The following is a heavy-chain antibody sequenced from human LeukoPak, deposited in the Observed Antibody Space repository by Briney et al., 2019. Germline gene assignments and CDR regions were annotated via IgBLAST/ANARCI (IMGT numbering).Heavy chain of an antibody. Sequence: GGSLRLSCAASGFTFSSYGMHWVRQAPGKGLEWVAVISYDGSNKYYADSVKGRFTISRDNSKNTLYLQMNSLRAEDTALYYCAKDSAGYSSSWYYYYYYMDVWGKGTTVTISS. CDR1: GFTFSSYG. J-gene: IGHJ6*03. V-gene: IGHV3-30*18. CDR2: ISYDGSNK. CDR3: AKDSAGYSSSWYYYYYYMDV. D-gene: IGHD6-13*01.